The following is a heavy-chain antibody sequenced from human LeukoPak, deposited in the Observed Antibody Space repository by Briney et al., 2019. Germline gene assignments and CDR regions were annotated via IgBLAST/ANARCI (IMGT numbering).Heavy chain of an antibody. CDR1: GFTFSSYW. CDR3: ARASDNYYDSSGYYSG. J-gene: IGHJ4*02. Sequence: PGGSLRLSCAASGFTFSSYWMHWVRQAPGKGLVWVSRINSDGRSTSYADSVKGRFTISRDNAKNTLYLQMNSLRAEDTAVYYCARASDNYYDSSGYYSGWGQGTLVTVSS. V-gene: IGHV3-74*01. D-gene: IGHD3-22*01. CDR2: INSDGRST.